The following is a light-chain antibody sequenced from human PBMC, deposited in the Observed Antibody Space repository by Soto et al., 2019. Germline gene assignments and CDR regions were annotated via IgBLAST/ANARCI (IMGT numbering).Light chain of an antibody. CDR1: SSDVGGYNH. Sequence: QSVLTQPASVSGSPGQSITISCTGTSSDVGGYNHVSWYQQHPGKAPKLMIYEGSKRPSGVSNRFSGSKSGNTASLTISGLQAEDEADYYCCSYAGSSPVVFGGGTKLTVL. V-gene: IGLV2-23*01. J-gene: IGLJ2*01. CDR3: CSYAGSSPVV. CDR2: EGS.